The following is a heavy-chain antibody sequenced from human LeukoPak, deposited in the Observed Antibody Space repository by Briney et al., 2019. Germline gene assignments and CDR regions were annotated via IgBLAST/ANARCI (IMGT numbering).Heavy chain of an antibody. CDR2: IYTSGST. CDR1: GGSISSYY. V-gene: IGHV4-4*07. Sequence: PSETLSLTCTVSGGSISSYYWSWIRQPAGKGLEWSGRIYTSGSTNYNPSLKSRVTMSVDTSKNQFSLKLSSVTAADTAVYYCAREVPVLWGSPIYYFDYWGQGTLVTVSS. J-gene: IGHJ4*02. CDR3: AREVPVLWGSPIYYFDY. D-gene: IGHD3-16*01.